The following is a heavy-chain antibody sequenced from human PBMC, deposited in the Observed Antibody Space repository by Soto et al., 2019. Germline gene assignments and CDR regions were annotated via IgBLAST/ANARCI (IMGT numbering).Heavy chain of an antibody. Sequence: NPSETLSLTCAVSGDSISSGYYWAWIRQPPGKGLEWIGSIYHSGTTYYSPSLKSRVTISVDTSKNQFSLKLSSVTAADTAVYYCARGGVVVPAARWSYYYGMDVWGQGTTVTVSS. J-gene: IGHJ6*02. V-gene: IGHV4-38-2*01. CDR2: IYHSGTT. CDR3: ARGGVVVPAARWSYYYGMDV. CDR1: GDSISSGYY. D-gene: IGHD2-2*01.